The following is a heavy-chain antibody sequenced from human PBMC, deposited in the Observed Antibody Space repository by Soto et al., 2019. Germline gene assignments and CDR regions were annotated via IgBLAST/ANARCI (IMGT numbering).Heavy chain of an antibody. J-gene: IGHJ3*02. V-gene: IGHV5-51*01. CDR2: IYPGDSDT. CDR3: ARYYCSGGSCYPSDAFDI. D-gene: IGHD2-15*01. Sequence: GVPMKISWKGSGYSFTSYWIVRVRQMPGKGLEWMGIIYPGDSDTRYSPSFQGQVTISADKSISTAYLQWSSLKASDTAMYYCARYYCSGGSCYPSDAFDIWGQGTMVTVSS. CDR1: GYSFTSYW.